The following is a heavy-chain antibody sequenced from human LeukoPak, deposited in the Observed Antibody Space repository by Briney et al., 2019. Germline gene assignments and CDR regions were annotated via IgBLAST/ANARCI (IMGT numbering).Heavy chain of an antibody. CDR1: GFTFSSY. CDR3: ARSSSWYLNWFDP. V-gene: IGHV4-59*08. J-gene: IGHJ5*02. Sequence: AGGSLRLSCAASGFTFSSYWSWIRQPPGKGLEWIGYIYYSGSTNYNPSLKSRVTISVDTSKNQFSLKLSSVTAADTAVYYCARSSSWYLNWFDPWGQGTLVTVSS. D-gene: IGHD6-13*01. CDR2: IYYSGST.